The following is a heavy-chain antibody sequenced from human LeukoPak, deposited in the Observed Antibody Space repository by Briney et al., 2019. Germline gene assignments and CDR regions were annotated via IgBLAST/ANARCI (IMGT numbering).Heavy chain of an antibody. Sequence: ASVKVSCKASGYTFTSYAMHWVRQAPGQRLEWMGWINAGNGNTKYSQKFQGRVTITRDTSASTAYMELSSLRSEDTAVYYCARARYCSGGSCYGRVWFDPWGQETLVTVSS. J-gene: IGHJ5*02. V-gene: IGHV1-3*01. CDR1: GYTFTSYA. D-gene: IGHD2-15*01. CDR3: ARARYCSGGSCYGRVWFDP. CDR2: INAGNGNT.